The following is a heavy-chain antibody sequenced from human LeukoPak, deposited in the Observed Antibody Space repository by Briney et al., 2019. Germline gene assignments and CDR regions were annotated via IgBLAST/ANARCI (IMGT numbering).Heavy chain of an antibody. CDR1: GYTFTGYY. CDR2: INPNSGGT. CDR3: ARGSIAARQVDY. D-gene: IGHD6-6*01. Sequence: ASVKVSCKASGYTFTGYYMHWVRQAPGQGLEWMGWINPNSGGTNYAQKFQGWVTMTRNTSISTAYMELSRLRSDDTAVYYCARGSIAARQVDYWGQGTLVTVSS. J-gene: IGHJ4*02. V-gene: IGHV1-2*04.